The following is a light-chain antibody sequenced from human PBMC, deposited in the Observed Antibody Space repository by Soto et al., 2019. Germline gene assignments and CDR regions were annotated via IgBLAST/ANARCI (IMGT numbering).Light chain of an antibody. Sequence: DIQMTQSPSTLSASVGARVPITCRARQSISSWLAWYQQKPGKAPKLLIYKASSLESGVPSRFSGSGSGTEFTLTISSLQPDDFATYYCQQYNSYSPWTFGQGTKVDI. CDR1: QSISSW. J-gene: IGKJ1*01. V-gene: IGKV1-5*03. CDR2: KAS. CDR3: QQYNSYSPWT.